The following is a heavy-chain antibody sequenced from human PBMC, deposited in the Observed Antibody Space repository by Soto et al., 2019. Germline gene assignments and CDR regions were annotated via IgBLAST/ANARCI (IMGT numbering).Heavy chain of an antibody. V-gene: IGHV3-74*03. J-gene: IGHJ4*02. Sequence: EVQLVESGGGLVQPGESLRLSCAASGLTFRSYWMHWVRQAPGKGLVWVSRINPDGSVAMYVDSVKGRFTISRDNAKNPLFLHMHRLRADDTAVYYCVRDMQLLRLDSWGQGTLVTVSS. D-gene: IGHD2-2*01. CDR3: VRDMQLLRLDS. CDR1: GLTFRSYW. CDR2: INPDGSVA.